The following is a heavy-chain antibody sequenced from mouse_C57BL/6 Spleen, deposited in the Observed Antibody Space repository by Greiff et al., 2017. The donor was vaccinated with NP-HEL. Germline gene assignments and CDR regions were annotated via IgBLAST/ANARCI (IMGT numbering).Heavy chain of an antibody. CDR2: IDPSDSYT. CDR1: GYTFTSYW. Sequence: QVHVKQSGAELVKPGASVKLSCKASGYTFTSYWMQWVKQRPGQGLEWIGEIDPSDSYTNYNQKFKGKATLTVDTSSSTAYMQLSSLTSEDSAVYYCARREVLAPDSWGQDTTLTDSS. CDR3: ARREVLAPDS. V-gene: IGHV1-50*01. J-gene: IGHJ2*01. D-gene: IGHD1-1*01.